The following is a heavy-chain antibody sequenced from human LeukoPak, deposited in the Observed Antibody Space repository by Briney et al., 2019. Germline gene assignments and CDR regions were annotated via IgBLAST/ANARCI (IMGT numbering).Heavy chain of an antibody. V-gene: IGHV3-9*01. CDR3: AKDIQQGWELLVGAFDY. CDR1: GFTFDDYA. J-gene: IGHJ4*02. D-gene: IGHD1-26*01. Sequence: GGSLRLSCAASGFTFDDYAMHWVRQAPGKGLEWVSGISWNSGSIGYADSVKGRFTISRDNAKNSLCLQMNSLRAEDTALYYCAKDIQQGWELLVGAFDYWGQGTLVTVSS. CDR2: ISWNSGSI.